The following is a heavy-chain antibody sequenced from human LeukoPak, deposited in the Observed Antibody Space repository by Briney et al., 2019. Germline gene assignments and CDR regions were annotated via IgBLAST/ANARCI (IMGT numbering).Heavy chain of an antibody. J-gene: IGHJ4*02. CDR2: IQQEGSAK. CDR3: ARFSLYDHSRYHSWLFAF. Sequence: PGGSLRLSCAASGFTFSTSWMSWVRQAPGKGLEWVANIQQEGSAKCYGDSVKGRFTSSRDNAKNSLYLQMNSLRAEATAVYYCARFSLYDHSRYHSWLFAFCGQGTLVTVSS. D-gene: IGHD3-22*01. V-gene: IGHV3-7*01. CDR1: GFTFSTSW.